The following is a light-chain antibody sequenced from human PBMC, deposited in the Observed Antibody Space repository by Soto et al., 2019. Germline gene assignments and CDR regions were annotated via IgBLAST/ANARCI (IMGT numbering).Light chain of an antibody. CDR2: DAS. J-gene: IGKJ1*01. CDR1: QSVSNY. CDR3: QVRTNWSIA. V-gene: IGKV3-11*01. Sequence: ETLLTQSPSTLSLSPGERATLSCRASQSVSNYLAWYQQKPGKAPRLLIYDASNRATGIPARFSASGSGTDFTLTINNLEPEDFAVYYCQVRTNWSIAFGQGTKVDIK.